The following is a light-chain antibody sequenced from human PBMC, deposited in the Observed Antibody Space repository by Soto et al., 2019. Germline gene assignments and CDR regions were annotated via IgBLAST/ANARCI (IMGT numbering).Light chain of an antibody. V-gene: IGKV3-20*01. CDR3: QQYGGSTRT. J-gene: IGKJ1*01. Sequence: IVLTQSPGTLSLSPGGRATLSCRASQSVTTQLAWYQQKPGQAPRLIIHGASSRATGVPDRITGSGSGTDFTLSISRLEPEDFAVYYCQQYGGSTRTFG. CDR1: QSVTTQ. CDR2: GAS.